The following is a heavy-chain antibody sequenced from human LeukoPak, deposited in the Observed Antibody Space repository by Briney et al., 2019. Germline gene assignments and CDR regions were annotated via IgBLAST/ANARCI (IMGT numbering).Heavy chain of an antibody. Sequence: GESLKISFKGSGYRFTNYWIGWVGPMPGEGVEWMGIIYCGDCDTRYSPSFQGQVTISADKSISTAYLQWSTLKASDTAMYYCARSIPAVQTYSSFGGYYGMDVWGQGTTVTVSS. CDR1: GYRFTNYW. CDR3: ARSIPAVQTYSSFGGYYGMDV. V-gene: IGHV5-51*06. CDR2: IYCGDCDT. J-gene: IGHJ6*02. D-gene: IGHD6-6*01.